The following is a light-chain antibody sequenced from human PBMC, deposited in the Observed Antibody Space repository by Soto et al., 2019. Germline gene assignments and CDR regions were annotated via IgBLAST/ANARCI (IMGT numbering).Light chain of an antibody. CDR1: QSISIF. Sequence: DIQMTQSPSSLSASVGDRVTITCRASQSISIFLNWYQQKPGEAPKVLIYSASTLQRGVPSRFSGSGSGTDFTLTITSLQPEDVGTYYCQQSFSTWTFAQGTKVEIK. V-gene: IGKV1-39*01. CDR3: QQSFSTWT. J-gene: IGKJ1*01. CDR2: SAS.